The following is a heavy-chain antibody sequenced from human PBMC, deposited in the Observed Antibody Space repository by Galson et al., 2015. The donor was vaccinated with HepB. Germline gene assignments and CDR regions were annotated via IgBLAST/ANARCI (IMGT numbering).Heavy chain of an antibody. J-gene: IGHJ4*02. Sequence: SLRLSCAASGFTFSSYAMSWVRQAPGKGLEWVSAISGSGGSTYYADSVKGRFTISRDNSKNTLYLQMNSLRAEDTAVYYCAKGTHWGSLTEIDYWGQGTLVTVSS. CDR2: ISGSGGST. D-gene: IGHD3-16*01. CDR3: AKGTHWGSLTEIDY. CDR1: GFTFSSYA. V-gene: IGHV3-23*01.